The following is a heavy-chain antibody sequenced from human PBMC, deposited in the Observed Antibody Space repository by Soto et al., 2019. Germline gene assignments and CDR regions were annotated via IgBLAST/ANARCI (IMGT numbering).Heavy chain of an antibody. V-gene: IGHV1-18*01. CDR1: GDTGTNYA. CDR3: ARGHSYESSGLDY. J-gene: IGHJ4*02. Sequence: ASVQDRCTTSGDTGTNYAVAGSRRTPGQGLEGVGFVSAYNGITHFAQKFQGRVTVHTDTSTNTVYMDLRLLTSEDTAVYYCARGHSYESSGLDYRGQGALVTVSS. D-gene: IGHD3-22*01. CDR2: VSAYNGIT.